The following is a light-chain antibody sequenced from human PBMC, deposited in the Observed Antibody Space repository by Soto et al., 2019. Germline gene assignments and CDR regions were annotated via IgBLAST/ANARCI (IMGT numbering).Light chain of an antibody. Sequence: DIQMTQSPSSLSASVGDRVTITCRASQPITKYLNWYQQKPGKAPELLIYAASSLHSGVPSRFSGTESGTDFTLTISSLQPEDFATYYCQQSYSTPRTFGQGTKVDIK. CDR3: QQSYSTPRT. CDR2: AAS. V-gene: IGKV1-39*01. CDR1: QPITKY. J-gene: IGKJ1*01.